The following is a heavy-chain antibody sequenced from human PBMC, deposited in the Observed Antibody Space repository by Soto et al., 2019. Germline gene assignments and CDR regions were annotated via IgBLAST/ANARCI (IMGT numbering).Heavy chain of an antibody. CDR2: ISGSGGST. CDR3: AKGLVYYDSSGYVGYYYYYYGMDV. CDR1: GFTFSSYA. J-gene: IGHJ6*02. D-gene: IGHD3-22*01. V-gene: IGHV3-23*01. Sequence: GGSLRLSCAASGFTFSSYAMSWVRQAPGKGLEWVSAISGSGGSTYYADSVKGRFTISRDNSKNTLYLQMNSLRAEDTAVYYCAKGLVYYDSSGYVGYYYYYYGMDVWGQGTTVTVSS.